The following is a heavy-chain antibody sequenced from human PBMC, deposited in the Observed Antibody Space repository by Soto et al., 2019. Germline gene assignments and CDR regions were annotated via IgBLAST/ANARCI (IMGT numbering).Heavy chain of an antibody. D-gene: IGHD2-15*01. Sequence: EASVKVSCKASGYTFTGYYMHWVRQAPGQGLEWMGWINPNSGGTNYAQKFQGWVTMTRDTSISTAYMELSRLRSDDTAVYYCARILPGYCSGGSCYSIDAFDIWGQGTMVTVSS. CDR1: GYTFTGYY. CDR2: INPNSGGT. V-gene: IGHV1-2*04. CDR3: ARILPGYCSGGSCYSIDAFDI. J-gene: IGHJ3*02.